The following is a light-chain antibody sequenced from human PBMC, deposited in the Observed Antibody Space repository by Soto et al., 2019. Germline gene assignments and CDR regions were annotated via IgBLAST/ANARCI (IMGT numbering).Light chain of an antibody. V-gene: IGKV1-5*01. J-gene: IGKJ1*01. CDR2: NAD. CDR3: QQYNNYLTWT. CDR1: QTISYF. Sequence: DIQMTQSPSTLSASIGDRVTITCRASQTISYFLAWFQQRPGKAPRMLIFNADTLERGVPSRFSGSGSGTEFTLTISSLQPDDFATYYFQQYNNYLTWTFGQGTKVEIK.